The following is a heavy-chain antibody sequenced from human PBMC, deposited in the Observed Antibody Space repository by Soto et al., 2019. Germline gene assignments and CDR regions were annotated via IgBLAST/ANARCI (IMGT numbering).Heavy chain of an antibody. CDR3: ARYFHTYSGPPI. D-gene: IGHD5-12*01. J-gene: IGHJ4*02. Sequence: SETLSLTCVVSGYVITSGYYWGWIRQPPGKGLEWIGTVDHSGSTYYDPSLQGRVTISIDTSKNQFSLKLTSVTVADTALYYCARYFHTYSGPPIWGQGTLVTV. CDR1: GYVITSGYY. CDR2: VDHSGST. V-gene: IGHV4-38-2*01.